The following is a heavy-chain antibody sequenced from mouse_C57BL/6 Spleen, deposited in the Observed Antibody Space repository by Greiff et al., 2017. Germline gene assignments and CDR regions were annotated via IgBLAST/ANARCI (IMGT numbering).Heavy chain of an antibody. V-gene: IGHV1-55*01. D-gene: IGHD1-1*01. J-gene: IGHJ1*03. CDR2: IYPGSGST. Sequence: QVQLQQPGAELVKPGASVKMSCKASGYTFTSYWITWVKQRPGQGLEWIGDIYPGSGSTNYNEKFKSKATLTVDTSSSTAYMQLSSLTSEDSAVYDCARRGLITTVGYFDVWGTGTTVTVSS. CDR1: GYTFTSYW. CDR3: ARRGLITTVGYFDV.